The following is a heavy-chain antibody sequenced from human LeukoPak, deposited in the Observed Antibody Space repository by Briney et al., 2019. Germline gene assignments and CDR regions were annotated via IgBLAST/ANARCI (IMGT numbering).Heavy chain of an antibody. D-gene: IGHD2-2*01. Sequence: SETLSLTCTVSGGSISRTSYYWDWIRQPPGKGLEWIGSMYYSGSTYYNPSLQSRVTISVDTSKNQFSLMLNSVTAADTAVYYCARRGWGSSSTSFYHGWGQGTLVTV. J-gene: IGHJ4*02. CDR2: MYYSGST. V-gene: IGHV4-39*01. CDR1: GGSISRTSYY. CDR3: ARRGWGSSSTSFYHG.